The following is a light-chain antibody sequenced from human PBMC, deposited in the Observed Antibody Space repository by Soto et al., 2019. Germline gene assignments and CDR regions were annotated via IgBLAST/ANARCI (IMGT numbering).Light chain of an antibody. CDR2: AAS. CDR3: QQYNEWPPFT. Sequence: EIVMTQSPATLSVSPWERATLSCRASQSVSSNLAWYQQKPGQAPRLVIYAASTRATGIPDRFSGSVSGTEFTLTISSLQSEDFAVYYCQQYNEWPPFTFGQGTRLEIK. CDR1: QSVSSN. J-gene: IGKJ5*01. V-gene: IGKV3-15*01.